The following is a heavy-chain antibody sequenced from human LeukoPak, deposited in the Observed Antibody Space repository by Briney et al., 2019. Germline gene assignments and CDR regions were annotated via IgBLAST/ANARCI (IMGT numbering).Heavy chain of an antibody. V-gene: IGHV4-34*01. CDR1: GGSFSGYY. CDR2: INHSGST. Sequence: SETLSLTCAVYGGSFSGYYWSWIRQPPGKGLEWIGEINHSGSTNYNPSLKSRVTIPVDTSKNQFSLKLSSVTAADTAVYYCARGRQQLVSRVEAGAGGYYYYYYMDVWGKGTTVTASS. CDR3: ARGRQQLVSRVEAGAGGYYYYYYMDV. D-gene: IGHD6-13*01. J-gene: IGHJ6*03.